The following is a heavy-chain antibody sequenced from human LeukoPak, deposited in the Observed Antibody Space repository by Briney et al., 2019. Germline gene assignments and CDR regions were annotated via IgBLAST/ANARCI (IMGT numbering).Heavy chain of an antibody. V-gene: IGHV1-8*02. CDR1: GYTFTGFY. CDR2: MNPNSGDT. J-gene: IGHJ4*02. CDR3: AISYGSGSYNGQVDY. Sequence: ASVKVSCKASGYTFTGFYMHWVRQATGQGLEWMGWMNPNSGDTGYAQKFQGRVTMTRNTSISTAYMELSSLRSEDTAVYYCAISYGSGSYNGQVDYWGQGTLVTVSS. D-gene: IGHD3-10*01.